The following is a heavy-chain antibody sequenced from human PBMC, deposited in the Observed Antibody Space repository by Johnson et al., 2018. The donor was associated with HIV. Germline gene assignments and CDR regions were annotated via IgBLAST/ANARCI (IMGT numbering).Heavy chain of an antibody. CDR2: IWYDGSNK. Sequence: QVQLVESGGGVVQPGRSLRLSCAASGFTFSSYGTHWVRQAPGKGLEWVAGIWYDGSNKYYADSVKGRFTISRDNSKNTLYLQMNSLRAEDTALYFCARDPVFCAGGTCYSNVFDIWGQGTMVTVSS. V-gene: IGHV3-33*01. CDR1: GFTFSSYG. J-gene: IGHJ3*02. D-gene: IGHD2-15*01. CDR3: ARDPVFCAGGTCYSNVFDI.